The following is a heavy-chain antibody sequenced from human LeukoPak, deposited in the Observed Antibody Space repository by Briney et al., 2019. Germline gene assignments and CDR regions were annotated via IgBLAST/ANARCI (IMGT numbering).Heavy chain of an antibody. CDR1: GFTFSSYS. V-gene: IGHV3-21*01. D-gene: IGHD1-1*01. J-gene: IGHJ3*02. Sequence: GGSLRLSCAASGFTFSSYSMNWVRQAPGKGLEWVSSISSSSSYIYYADSVKGRFTISRDNAKNSLYLQMNSLRAEDAAVYYCARTGTTDAFDIWGQGTMVTVSS. CDR2: ISSSSSYI. CDR3: ARTGTTDAFDI.